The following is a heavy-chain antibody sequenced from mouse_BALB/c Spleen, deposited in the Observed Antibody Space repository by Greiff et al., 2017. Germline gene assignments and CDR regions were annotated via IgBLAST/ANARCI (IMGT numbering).Heavy chain of an antibody. Sequence: VQLQQSGAELARPGASVKLSCKASGYTFTSYWMQWVKQRPGQGLEWIGAIYPGDGDTRYTQKFKGKATLTADKSSSTAYMQLSSLASEDSAVYYCARFYFDVWGAGTTVTVSS. CDR3: ARFYFDV. CDR1: GYTFTSYW. J-gene: IGHJ1*01. CDR2: IYPGDGDT. V-gene: IGHV1-87*01.